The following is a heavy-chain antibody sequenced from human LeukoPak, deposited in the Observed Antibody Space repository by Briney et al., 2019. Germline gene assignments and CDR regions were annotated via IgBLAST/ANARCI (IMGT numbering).Heavy chain of an antibody. CDR3: ARRGQIGRQWLDNWFDP. CDR1: GFTFSSYE. V-gene: IGHV3-48*03. Sequence: GGSLRLSCAASGFTFSSYEMNWVRQAPGKGLEWVSYISSSGSTIYYADSVKGRFTISRDNAKNSLYLQMNSPRAEDTAVYYCARRGQIGRQWLDNWFDPWGQGTLVTVSS. CDR2: ISSSGSTI. J-gene: IGHJ5*02. D-gene: IGHD6-19*01.